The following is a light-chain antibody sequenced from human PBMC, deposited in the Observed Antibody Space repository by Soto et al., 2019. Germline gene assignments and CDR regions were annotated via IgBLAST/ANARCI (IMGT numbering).Light chain of an antibody. CDR3: QHDDILLYT. V-gene: IGKV1-33*01. CDR1: EDIGGY. CDR2: DGS. Sequence: DIQVTQSPSSLSASVGDRVTITCQASEDIGGYLNWFQQKPGTAPKLLIYDGSHLETGVPSRFSGSRSGTDFTFTISSLQPEDIATYYCQHDDILLYTFGQGTKLEIK. J-gene: IGKJ2*01.